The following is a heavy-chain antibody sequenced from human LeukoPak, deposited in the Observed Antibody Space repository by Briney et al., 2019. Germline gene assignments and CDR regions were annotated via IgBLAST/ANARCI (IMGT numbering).Heavy chain of an antibody. CDR1: GYTFTSYA. V-gene: IGHV1-3*01. D-gene: IGHD1-26*01. CDR3: ARGGIVGATGDAFDI. J-gene: IGHJ3*02. Sequence: ASVKVSCKASGYTFTSYAMHWVRQAPGQRLEWMGWINAGNGITKYSQKFQGRVTITRDTSASTAYMELSSLRSEDTAVYYCARGGIVGATGDAFDIWGQGTMVTVSS. CDR2: INAGNGIT.